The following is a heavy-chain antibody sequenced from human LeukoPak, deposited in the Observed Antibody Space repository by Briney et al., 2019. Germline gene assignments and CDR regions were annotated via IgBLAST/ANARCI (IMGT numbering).Heavy chain of an antibody. CDR3: ARDGLVSPGWQWLVGGNWFDP. Sequence: GGSLRLSCAASRFTFSSYEMNWVRQAPGKGLEWVSYISSSGSTIYYADSVKGRFTISRDNAKNSLYLQMNSLRAEDTAVYYCARDGLVSPGWQWLVGGNWFDPWGQGTLVTVSS. D-gene: IGHD6-19*01. CDR1: RFTFSSYE. CDR2: ISSSGSTI. J-gene: IGHJ5*02. V-gene: IGHV3-48*03.